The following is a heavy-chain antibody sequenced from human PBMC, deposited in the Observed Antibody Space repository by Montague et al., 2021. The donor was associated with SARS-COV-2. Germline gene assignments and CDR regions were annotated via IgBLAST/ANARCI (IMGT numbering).Heavy chain of an antibody. Sequence: SETRSLTCTVSGGSISSSSYYWGWIRQPPGKGLEWIGSIYYTGSTYYNPSLKSRVTISVDTSKNQFSLKLSSVTAADTAVYYCARDTRIAMLVVVTRYGLDVWGQGTMVTVSS. J-gene: IGHJ6*02. CDR3: ARDTRIAMLVVVTRYGLDV. D-gene: IGHD3-22*01. V-gene: IGHV4-39*07. CDR2: IYYTGST. CDR1: GGSISSSSYY.